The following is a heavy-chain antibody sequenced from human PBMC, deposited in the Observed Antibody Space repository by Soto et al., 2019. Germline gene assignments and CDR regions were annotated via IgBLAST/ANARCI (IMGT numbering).Heavy chain of an antibody. Sequence: EASVTVSCKASGGTFSSYAISWVRQAPGQGLEWMGGIIPIFGTANYAQKFQGRVTITADESTSTAYMELSSLRSEDTAVYYCAGDDSSGYYPYMYYFDYWGQGALVTVSS. CDR3: AGDDSSGYYPYMYYFDY. D-gene: IGHD3-22*01. CDR2: IIPIFGTA. CDR1: GGTFSSYA. J-gene: IGHJ4*02. V-gene: IGHV1-69*13.